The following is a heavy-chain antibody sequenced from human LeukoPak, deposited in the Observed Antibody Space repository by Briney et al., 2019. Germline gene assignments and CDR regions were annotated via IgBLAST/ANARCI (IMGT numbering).Heavy chain of an antibody. CDR1: GGSISSGSYY. Sequence: PSQTLSLTCTVSGGSISSGSYYWSWIRQPAGKGLGWIGRIYTSGSTNYNPSLKSRVTISVDTSKNQFSLKLSSVTAADTAVYYCASATYCSSTSCYQEYYYGMDVWGQGTTVTVSS. CDR2: IYTSGST. J-gene: IGHJ6*02. D-gene: IGHD2-2*01. CDR3: ASATYCSSTSCYQEYYYGMDV. V-gene: IGHV4-61*02.